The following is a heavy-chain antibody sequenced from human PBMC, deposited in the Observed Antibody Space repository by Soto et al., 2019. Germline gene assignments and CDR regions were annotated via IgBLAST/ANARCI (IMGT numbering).Heavy chain of an antibody. D-gene: IGHD2-15*01. Sequence: ASVKVSCKASGYIFINYGITWVRQAPGQGLEWMGWISGYNGNTKYADKLQGRVTMTTDTSTSTAYMELRSLRSDDTAVYYCARSGLPDPVVVVGHTPFDPWGQGTLVTVSS. CDR2: ISGYNGNT. J-gene: IGHJ5*02. CDR3: ARSGLPDPVVVVGHTPFDP. CDR1: GYIFINYG. V-gene: IGHV1-18*01.